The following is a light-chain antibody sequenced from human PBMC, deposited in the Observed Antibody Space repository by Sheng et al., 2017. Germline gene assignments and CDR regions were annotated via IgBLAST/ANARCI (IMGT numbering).Light chain of an antibody. V-gene: IGLV3-1*01. J-gene: IGLJ2*01. CDR2: QDN. CDR1: KLGDKY. Sequence: SYELTQPPSVSVSPGQTASITCSGDKLGDKYVCWYQQKPGQSPVLAIYQDNQRPSGIPERFSGSNSGNTATLTISGTQAMDEADYYCQAWDSRSYVVFGGGTKLTVL. CDR3: QAWDSRSYVV.